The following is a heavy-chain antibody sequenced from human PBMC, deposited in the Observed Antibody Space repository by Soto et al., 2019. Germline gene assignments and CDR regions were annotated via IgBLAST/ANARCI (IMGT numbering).Heavy chain of an antibody. V-gene: IGHV3-21*01. Sequence: EVQLVESGGGLVKPGGSLRLSCAASGFTFSSYSMNWVRQAPGKGLEWVSSIISSSIYIYNADSVKGRFTISRDNAKNSLYLQMNSLRAEDTAVYYCARDQPGYSYGYGLGYWGQGTLVTVSS. D-gene: IGHD5-18*01. CDR1: GFTFSSYS. CDR2: IISSSIYI. CDR3: ARDQPGYSYGYGLGY. J-gene: IGHJ4*02.